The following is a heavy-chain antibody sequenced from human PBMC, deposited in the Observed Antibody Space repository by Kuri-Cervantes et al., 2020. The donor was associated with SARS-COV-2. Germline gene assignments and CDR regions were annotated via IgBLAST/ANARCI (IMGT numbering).Heavy chain of an antibody. D-gene: IGHD3-16*01. CDR3: VRLGGDNGLDY. J-gene: IGHJ4*02. CDR1: GFTFSSYW. Sequence: GESLKISCAASGFTFSSYWMHWVRQAPGKGLVWVSRINSDGSSTTYADFVKGRFTVSRDNARNTLYLQMNSLGVEDTALYYCVRLGGDNGLDYWGQGALVTVSS. CDR2: INSDGSST. V-gene: IGHV3-74*03.